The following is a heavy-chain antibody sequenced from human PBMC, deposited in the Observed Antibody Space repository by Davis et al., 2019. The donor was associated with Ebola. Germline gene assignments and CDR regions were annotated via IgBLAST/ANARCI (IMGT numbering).Heavy chain of an antibody. CDR2: IYYSGST. CDR3: ARHEYSSSSAPVDY. CDR1: GGSISSSSYY. V-gene: IGHV4-39*01. D-gene: IGHD6-6*01. Sequence: MPSETLSLTCTVSGGSISSSSYYWGWIRQPPGKGLEWIGSIYYSGSTYYNPSLKSRVTISVDTSKNQLSLKLSSVTAADTAVYYCARHEYSSSSAPVDYWGQGTLVTVSS. J-gene: IGHJ4*02.